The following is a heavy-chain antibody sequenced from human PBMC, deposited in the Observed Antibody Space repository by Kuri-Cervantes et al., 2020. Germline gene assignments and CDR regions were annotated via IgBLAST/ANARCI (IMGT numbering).Heavy chain of an antibody. V-gene: IGHV4-4*02. CDR2: IYHSGST. J-gene: IGHJ4*02. CDR3: ARDLTLSIGEITTDY. D-gene: IGHD1-14*01. Sequence: SQTLSLTCGVSGYSINSGYYWGWVRQPPGKGLEWIGEIYHSGSTNYNPFLKSRVTISVDKSKNQFSLKLSSVTAADTAVYYCARDLTLSIGEITTDYWGQGTLVTVSS. CDR1: GYSINSGYY.